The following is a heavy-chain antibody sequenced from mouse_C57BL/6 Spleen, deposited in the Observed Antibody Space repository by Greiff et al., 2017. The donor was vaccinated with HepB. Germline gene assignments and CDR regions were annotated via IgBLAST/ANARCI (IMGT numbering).Heavy chain of an antibody. Sequence: QVQLQQPGAELVMPGASVKLSCKASGYTFTSYWMHWVKQRPGQGLEWIGEIDPSDSYTNYNQKFKGKSTLTVDKSSSTAYMQLSSLTSEDSAVYYCAREYDYVYFDVWGTGTTVTVSS. CDR2: IDPSDSYT. V-gene: IGHV1-69*01. J-gene: IGHJ1*03. D-gene: IGHD2-4*01. CDR1: GYTFTSYW. CDR3: AREYDYVYFDV.